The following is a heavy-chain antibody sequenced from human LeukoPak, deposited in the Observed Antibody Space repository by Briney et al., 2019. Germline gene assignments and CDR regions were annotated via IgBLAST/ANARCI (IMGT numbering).Heavy chain of an antibody. CDR2: IYYSGTT. D-gene: IGHD6-19*01. V-gene: IGHV4-59*01. Sequence: PSETLSLTCTVSGGSISNYFWAWIRQPPGKGLEWIGYIYYSGTTSYNPSLESRVTISVDTSRNQFSLKLNSVTAADTAVYYCARDSRGAGPDFDYWGQGTLVTVSS. CDR1: GGSISNYF. CDR3: ARDSRGAGPDFDY. J-gene: IGHJ4*02.